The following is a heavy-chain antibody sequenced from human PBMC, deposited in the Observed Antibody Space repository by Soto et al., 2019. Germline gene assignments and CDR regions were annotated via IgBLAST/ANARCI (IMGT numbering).Heavy chain of an antibody. V-gene: IGHV4-59*01. CDR3: ARQAKYYGMDV. J-gene: IGHJ6*02. CDR1: GGSISSYY. Sequence: QVQLQESGPGLVKPSETLSLTCTVSGGSISSYYWSWIRQPPGKGLEWIGYIYYSGSTNYNPSLKSRVTISVDTSKNQFSLKLSSVTAADTAVYYCARQAKYYGMDVWGQGTTVTVSS. CDR2: IYYSGST.